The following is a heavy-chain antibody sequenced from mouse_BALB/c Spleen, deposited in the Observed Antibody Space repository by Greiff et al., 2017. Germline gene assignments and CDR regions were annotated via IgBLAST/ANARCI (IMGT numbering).Heavy chain of an antibody. J-gene: IGHJ2*01. V-gene: IGHV5-6*01. CDR2: ISSGGSYT. D-gene: IGHD2-4*01. CDR1: GFTFSSYG. CDR3: ARHEYDGNYFDY. Sequence: EVQGVESGGDLVKPGGSLKLSCAASGFTFSSYGMSWVRQTPDKRLEWVATISSGGSYTYYPDSVKGRFTISRDNAKNTLYLQMSSLKSEDTAMYYCARHEYDGNYFDYWGQGTTRTVSS.